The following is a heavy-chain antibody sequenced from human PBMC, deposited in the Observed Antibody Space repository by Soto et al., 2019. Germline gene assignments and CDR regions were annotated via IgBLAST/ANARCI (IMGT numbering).Heavy chain of an antibody. Sequence: SETLSLTCTVSGGSLSSGKYYWSWIRQQPGKDLEWIGFISYSGTTHYSASLRSRVSISVDTSNNQFSLDLSSVTAADTAVYYCATMGTPVTRLYYFNYWGQGTQVT. J-gene: IGHJ4*02. D-gene: IGHD4-17*01. CDR1: GGSLSSGKYY. CDR2: ISYSGTT. CDR3: ATMGTPVTRLYYFNY. V-gene: IGHV4-30-4*01.